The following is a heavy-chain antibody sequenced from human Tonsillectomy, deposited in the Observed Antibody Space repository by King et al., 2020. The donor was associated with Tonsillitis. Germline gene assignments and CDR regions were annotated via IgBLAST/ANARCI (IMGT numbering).Heavy chain of an antibody. Sequence: QLQESGPGLVKASETLSLTCSVSRGSISNYYWSCIRQPPGQGLYWIGYIYSSWSANYNPSLKSRVTISVDTSKNQFSLKLTSVTAADTAVYYCARDHSGSYLDYFDSWGQGTLVTVSS. CDR3: ARDHSGSYLDYFDS. J-gene: IGHJ4*02. CDR2: IYSSWSA. CDR1: RGSISNYY. D-gene: IGHD1-26*01. V-gene: IGHV4-59*01.